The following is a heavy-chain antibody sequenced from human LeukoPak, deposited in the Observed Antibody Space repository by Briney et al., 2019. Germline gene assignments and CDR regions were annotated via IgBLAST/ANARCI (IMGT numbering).Heavy chain of an antibody. CDR2: FDPEDGET. J-gene: IGHJ4*02. V-gene: IGHV1-24*01. CDR3: ATLTGIPKRGGVSDY. D-gene: IGHD1-20*01. CDR1: RYTLTELS. Sequence: ASVKVSCKVSRYTLTELSMHWVRQAPGKGLEWMGGFDPEDGETIYAQKFQGRVTMTEDTSTDTAYMELSSLRSEDTAVYYCATLTGIPKRGGVSDYWGQGTLVTVSS.